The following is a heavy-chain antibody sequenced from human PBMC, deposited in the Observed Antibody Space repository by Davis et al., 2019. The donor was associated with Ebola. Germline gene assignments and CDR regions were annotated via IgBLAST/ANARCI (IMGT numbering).Heavy chain of an antibody. CDR2: ISGSGFST. Sequence: PGGSLRLSCIASGLSFGTYAMSSVRQAPGKGLEWVSSISGSGFSTFYADSVKGRFTISRDNSKNTLYLQMNSLRAEDTALYYCAKRPAAGDSWGQGTLVTVSS. V-gene: IGHV3-23*01. CDR3: AKRPAAGDS. J-gene: IGHJ4*02. D-gene: IGHD6-13*01. CDR1: GLSFGTYA.